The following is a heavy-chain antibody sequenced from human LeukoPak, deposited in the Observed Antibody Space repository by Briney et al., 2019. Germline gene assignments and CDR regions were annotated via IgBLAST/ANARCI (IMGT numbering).Heavy chain of an antibody. Sequence: SPSETLSLTCTVSGDSISGSSYYCGWIRQPPGKGLEWIGTMFYTGSTYYNLSLKSRVTMSVDTSKTQFALSLSSVTAADTAMYYCARGVAGPRRYFDYWGQGTLVTVSS. CDR3: ARGVAGPRRYFDY. D-gene: IGHD6-19*01. J-gene: IGHJ4*02. CDR2: MFYTGST. V-gene: IGHV4-39*01. CDR1: GDSISGSSYY.